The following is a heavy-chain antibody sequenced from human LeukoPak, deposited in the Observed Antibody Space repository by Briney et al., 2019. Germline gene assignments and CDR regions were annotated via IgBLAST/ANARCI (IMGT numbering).Heavy chain of an antibody. CDR2: IYYSGST. V-gene: IGHV4-59*01. CDR3: ARCIAVAGNNYYYYMDV. J-gene: IGHJ6*03. Sequence: SETLSLTCTVSGGSISSYYWNWIRQPPGKGLEWIGYIYYSGSTNYNPSLKSRVTISVDTSKNQFSLKLSSVTAADTAVYYCARCIAVAGNNYYYYMDVWGKGTTVTISS. CDR1: GGSISSYY. D-gene: IGHD6-19*01.